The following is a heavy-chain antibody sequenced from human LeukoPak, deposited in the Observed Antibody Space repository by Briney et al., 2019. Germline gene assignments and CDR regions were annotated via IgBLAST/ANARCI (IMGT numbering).Heavy chain of an antibody. CDR2: IYYSGST. CDR3: ARAYEMATRIDY. J-gene: IGHJ4*02. D-gene: IGHD5-24*01. V-gene: IGHV4-31*03. CDR1: GASISSGGYY. Sequence: SETLSLTCTVSGASISSGGYYWSWIRQHPGKGLEWIGYIYYSGSTYYNPSLKSRVTISVDTSKNQFSLKLSSVTAADTAVYYCARAYEMATRIDYWGQGTLVTVSS.